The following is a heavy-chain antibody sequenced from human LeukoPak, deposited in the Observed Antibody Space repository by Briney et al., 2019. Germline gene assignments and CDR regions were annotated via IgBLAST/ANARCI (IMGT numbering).Heavy chain of an antibody. D-gene: IGHD3-3*01. CDR1: GSTFSRFA. CDR2: IIPIFGTA. J-gene: IGHJ5*02. V-gene: IGHV1-69*13. Sequence: GASVKVSCKASGSTFSRFAMSWVRRAPRQGLEWMGGIIPIFGTANYAQRFQGRVTITADESTGTAYMELSGLRSEDTAVYYCARDGGQVDFWSGYYTGWFDPWGQGTLVTVSS. CDR3: ARDGGQVDFWSGYYTGWFDP.